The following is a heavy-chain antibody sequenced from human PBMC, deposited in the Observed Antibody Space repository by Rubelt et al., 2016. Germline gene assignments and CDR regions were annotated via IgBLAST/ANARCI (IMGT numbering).Heavy chain of an antibody. D-gene: IGHD4-17*01. CDR3: ARDPYGDRHHDY. Sequence: QVQLVQSGAEVKKPGASVKVSCKASGYTFTNYDIIWGRQAPGQGLEWMGWVSAFNGNTNYAQKFQDRVSMTTDTSTSAAYMDLRSLRSDDTAVYYCARDPYGDRHHDYWGQGTLVTVSS. CDR1: GYTFTNYD. CDR2: VSAFNGNT. V-gene: IGHV1-18*01. J-gene: IGHJ4*02.